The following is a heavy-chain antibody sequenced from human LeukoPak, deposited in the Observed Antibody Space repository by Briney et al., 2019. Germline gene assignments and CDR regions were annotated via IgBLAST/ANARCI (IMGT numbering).Heavy chain of an antibody. V-gene: IGHV1-18*01. CDR3: ATEGYCSGGTFYHNWFDS. CDR1: GYTFTSYG. J-gene: IGHJ5*01. D-gene: IGHD2-15*01. CDR2: ISAHNGNT. Sequence: ASVKVSCKASGYTFTSYGISWVRQAPGQGLEWMGWISAHNGNTKYAQKLQGRVTMTTDTSTTTAYMELRSLKSDDTAVYYCATEGYCSGGTFYHNWFDSWGQGTLVTVSS.